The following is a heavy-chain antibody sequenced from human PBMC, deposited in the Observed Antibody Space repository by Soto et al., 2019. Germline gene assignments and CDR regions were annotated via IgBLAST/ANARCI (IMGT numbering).Heavy chain of an antibody. Sequence: DVQLVESGGGLVQPGGSLRLSCAASGFTFSDHYMDWVRQAPGKGLEWVGRTRNKVTGYTTEYAASVKGRFTISRDESKNSLYLQMNSLKTEDTAVYYCARDQYCGRSNCYRTGMDVWGQGTTGTVSS. CDR1: GFTFSDHY. V-gene: IGHV3-72*01. D-gene: IGHD2-2*01. J-gene: IGHJ6*02. CDR2: TRNKVTGYTT. CDR3: ARDQYCGRSNCYRTGMDV.